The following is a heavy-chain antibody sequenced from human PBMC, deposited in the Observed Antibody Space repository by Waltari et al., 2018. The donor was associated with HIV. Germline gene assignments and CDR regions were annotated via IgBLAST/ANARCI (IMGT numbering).Heavy chain of an antibody. J-gene: IGHJ4*02. Sequence: EVQLVESGGGLVQPGGTMRLSCAASGFTFRRHGMHWVRQAPGKGLVWVSRINSDGSSTNYADSVKGRFTISRDNAKNTVYLQMNSLRAEDTALYYCASLYNYVWGSPPPFDYWGQGTLVPCS. CDR3: ASLYNYVWGSPPPFDY. D-gene: IGHD3-16*01. CDR2: INSDGSST. CDR1: GFTFRRHG. V-gene: IGHV3-74*01.